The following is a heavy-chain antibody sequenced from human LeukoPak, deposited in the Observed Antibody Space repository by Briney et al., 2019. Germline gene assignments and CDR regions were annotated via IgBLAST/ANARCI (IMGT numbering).Heavy chain of an antibody. V-gene: IGHV3-30*04. CDR1: GFTLNTYA. D-gene: IGHD4-23*01. CDR2: IYYDGSQK. J-gene: IGHJ4*02. CDR3: ARDTDEWYSSHGGY. Sequence: GGSLRLSCAASGFTLNTYAMHWVRQAPGKGLEWVAIIYYDGSQKYYADSLRGRFTISRDNSRNTLYLQMNSLRDDDTALYYCARDTDEWYSSHGGYSGQGTLITVSS.